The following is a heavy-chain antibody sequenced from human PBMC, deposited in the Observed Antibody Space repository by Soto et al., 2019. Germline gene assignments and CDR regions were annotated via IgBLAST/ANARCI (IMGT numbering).Heavy chain of an antibody. V-gene: IGHV3-30-3*01. D-gene: IGHD2-2*01. CDR2: ISYDGSNK. CDR1: GFTFSSYA. Sequence: GGSLKLSCAASGFTFSSYAMHWVRQAPGKGLEWVAVISYDGSNKYYADSVKGRFTISRDNSKNTLYLQMNSLRAEDTAVYYCARSHCSSTSCPHTFDYWGQGTLVTVSS. J-gene: IGHJ4*02. CDR3: ARSHCSSTSCPHTFDY.